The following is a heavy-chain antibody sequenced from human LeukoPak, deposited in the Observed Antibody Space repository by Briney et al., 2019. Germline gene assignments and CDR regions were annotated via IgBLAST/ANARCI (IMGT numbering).Heavy chain of an antibody. Sequence: ASVKVSCKASGYTFTSYGISWVRQAPGQGLEWMGWISAYNGNTNYAQKLQGRVTMTTDTSTSTAHMELRSLRSDDTAVYYCARDSPWGYYDFWSGYYTGTQIDYWGQGTLVTVSS. D-gene: IGHD3-3*01. CDR1: GYTFTSYG. V-gene: IGHV1-18*01. J-gene: IGHJ4*02. CDR2: ISAYNGNT. CDR3: ARDSPWGYYDFWSGYYTGTQIDY.